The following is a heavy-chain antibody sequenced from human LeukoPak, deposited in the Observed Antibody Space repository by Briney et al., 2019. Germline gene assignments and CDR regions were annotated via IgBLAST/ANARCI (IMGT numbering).Heavy chain of an antibody. CDR2: IIPIFGTA. CDR1: GGTFSSYA. J-gene: IGHJ4*02. D-gene: IGHD3-22*01. CDR3: ARDYYDSSGYFGY. Sequence: SVKVSCKASGGTFSSYAISWVRQAPGQGLEWLGGIIPIFGTANYAQKFQGRVTITTDESTSTAYMELSSLRSEDTAVYYCARDYYDSSGYFGYWGQGTLVTVSS. V-gene: IGHV1-69*05.